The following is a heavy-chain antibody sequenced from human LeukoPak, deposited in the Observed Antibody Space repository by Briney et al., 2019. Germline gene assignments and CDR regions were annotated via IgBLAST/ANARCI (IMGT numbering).Heavy chain of an antibody. V-gene: IGHV1-18*01. Sequence: ASVKVSCKASGYTFTSYGISWVRQAPGQGLELMGWISAYNGNTNYAQKLQGRVTMTTDTSTSTAYMELRSLRSDDTAVYYCARGGIVVVPAALNPFDYWGQGTLVTVSS. CDR3: ARGGIVVVPAALNPFDY. CDR1: GYTFTSYG. D-gene: IGHD2-2*01. CDR2: ISAYNGNT. J-gene: IGHJ4*02.